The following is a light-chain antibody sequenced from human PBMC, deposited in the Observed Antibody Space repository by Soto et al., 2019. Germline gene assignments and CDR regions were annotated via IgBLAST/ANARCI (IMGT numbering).Light chain of an antibody. V-gene: IGKV3-15*01. CDR1: QSVSSN. J-gene: IGKJ1*01. CDR3: QQYNNWPLT. CDR2: GAS. Sequence: EIVMTQSPATLSVSPGERATLSCRASQSVSSNLAWYQQKPGRAPRLLIYGASTRATGIPARFSGSGSGTEFTLTISSLQSEDFAVYYCQQYNNWPLTFGQGTRWISN.